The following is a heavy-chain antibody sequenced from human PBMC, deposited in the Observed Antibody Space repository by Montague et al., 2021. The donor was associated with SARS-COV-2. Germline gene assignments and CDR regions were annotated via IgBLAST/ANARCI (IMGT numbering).Heavy chain of an antibody. Sequence: SLRLSCAASGFTFSSYGMHWVRQAPGKGLEWVAVISYDGSNKYYADSVKGRFTISRDKSKNTLYLQMNSLRAENTAVYYCAKDNIVLMVYAIGGDGMDVWGQGTPVTVSS. J-gene: IGHJ6*02. V-gene: IGHV3-30*18. CDR3: AKDNIVLMVYAIGGDGMDV. CDR2: ISYDGSNK. D-gene: IGHD2-8*01. CDR1: GFTFSSYG.